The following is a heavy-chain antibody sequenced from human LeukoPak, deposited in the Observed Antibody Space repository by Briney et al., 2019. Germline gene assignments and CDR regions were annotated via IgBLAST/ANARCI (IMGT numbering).Heavy chain of an antibody. CDR2: IYHSGST. CDR1: GYSISSGYY. J-gene: IGHJ3*02. Sequence: PSETLSLTCAVSGYSISSGYYWGWIRQPPGKGLEWIGSIYHSGSTYYNPSLKSRVTISVDTSKNQFSLKLSSVTAADTAVYYCARDAMVRGVINDDAFDIWGQGTMVTVSS. V-gene: IGHV4-38-2*02. CDR3: ARDAMVRGVINDDAFDI. D-gene: IGHD3-10*01.